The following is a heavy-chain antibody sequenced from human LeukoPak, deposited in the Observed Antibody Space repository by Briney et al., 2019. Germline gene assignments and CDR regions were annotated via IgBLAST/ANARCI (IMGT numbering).Heavy chain of an antibody. Sequence: GGSLRLSCTASGFTFGDYAMSWVRQAPGKGLEWVGFIRKKSYGGTTEYAASVKGRFTISRDDSKSIAYLQMNSLKAEDTAVYYCTRGGSGIPHWGQGTLVTVSS. CDR2: IRKKSYGGTT. CDR1: GFTFGDYA. J-gene: IGHJ4*02. CDR3: TRGGSGIPH. V-gene: IGHV3-49*04. D-gene: IGHD3-10*01.